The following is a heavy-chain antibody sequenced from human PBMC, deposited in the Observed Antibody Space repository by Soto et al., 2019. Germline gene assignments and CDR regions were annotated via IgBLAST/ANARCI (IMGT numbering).Heavy chain of an antibody. CDR3: AKDISAGCWNQAYGMDV. J-gene: IGHJ6*02. CDR1: GFTFDDYA. D-gene: IGHD1-1*01. CDR2: ISWNSGSI. Sequence: EVQLVESGGGLVQPGRSLRLSCAASGFTFDDYAMHWVRQAPGKGLEWVSGISWNSGSIGYADSVKGRFTISRDNAKNSLDLQMNSMRAEDTALYYCAKDISAGCWNQAYGMDVWGQGTTVTVSS. V-gene: IGHV3-9*01.